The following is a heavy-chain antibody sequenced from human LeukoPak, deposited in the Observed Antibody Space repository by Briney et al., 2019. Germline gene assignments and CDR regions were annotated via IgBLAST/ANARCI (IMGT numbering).Heavy chain of an antibody. CDR3: ARDGEWELPPAFDI. Sequence: PGGSLRLSCAASGFTVSSNYMSWVRQAPGKGLEWVSVIYSGGITYYTDSVKGRFTISIDNSKNTMYLQMNRLRAEDKDVYYCARDGEWELPPAFDIWGQGTMVTVSS. CDR1: GFTVSSNY. V-gene: IGHV3-66*02. D-gene: IGHD1-26*01. J-gene: IGHJ3*02. CDR2: IYSGGIT.